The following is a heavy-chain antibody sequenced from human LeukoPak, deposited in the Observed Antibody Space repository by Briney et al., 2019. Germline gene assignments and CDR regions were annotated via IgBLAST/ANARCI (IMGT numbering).Heavy chain of an antibody. CDR3: ARSMVRDSNYYYYYYMDV. Sequence: ASVTVSCKASGYPFTGYFMHWVRQAPGQGLEWMGWINPNSGDTHYAQKFQGRVTMTRDTSIRTVYMELSRLRSDDAAVYYCARSMVRDSNYYYYYYMDVWGKGTTVTVSS. J-gene: IGHJ6*03. CDR2: INPNSGDT. CDR1: GYPFTGYF. D-gene: IGHD3-10*01. V-gene: IGHV1-2*02.